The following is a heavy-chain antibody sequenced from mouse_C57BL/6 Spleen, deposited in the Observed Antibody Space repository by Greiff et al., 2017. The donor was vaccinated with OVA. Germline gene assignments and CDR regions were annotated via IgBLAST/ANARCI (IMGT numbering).Heavy chain of an antibody. CDR1: GYPLTGYW. CDR3: ARDETTGPEG. CDR2: ILPGSGCT. J-gene: IGHJ2*01. Sequence: PLQQSGAELMKPGASVKLSCKASGYPLTGYWIERVKPRPGPGLEWIGEILPGSGCTYYHEKFKGKAPLTADTSSNTAYMQLSSLTTEDSAIYYCARDETTGPEGWGQGTTLTVSS. D-gene: IGHD2-13*01. V-gene: IGHV1-9*01.